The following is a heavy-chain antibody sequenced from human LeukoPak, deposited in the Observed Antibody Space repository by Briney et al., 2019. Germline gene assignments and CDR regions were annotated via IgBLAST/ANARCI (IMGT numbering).Heavy chain of an antibody. CDR1: GYTFTSYG. V-gene: IGHV1-18*01. CDR3: ARVGITMVRGVIITNWFDP. CDR2: ISAYNGNT. D-gene: IGHD3-10*01. J-gene: IGHJ5*02. Sequence: ASVKVSCKASGYTFTSYGISWVRQAPGQGLEWMGWISAYNGNTNYAQKLQGRVTMTTDTSTSTAYMELRSLRSDDTAVYYCARVGITMVRGVIITNWFDPWGQGTLVTVSS.